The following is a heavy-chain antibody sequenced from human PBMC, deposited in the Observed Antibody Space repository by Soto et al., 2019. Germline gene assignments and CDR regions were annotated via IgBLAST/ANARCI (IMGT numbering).Heavy chain of an antibody. Sequence: GGSLGLFCAASGVTFSRYWRSWVRQAPGEGLEWVASIKEEGSEKCYVDSVKGRFTISRDHAKYSVSLPLNSLSAEDTAVYYCARAWSYYDNSGSSAYWGQGT. V-gene: IGHV3-7*03. CDR3: ARAWSYYDNSGSSAY. J-gene: IGHJ4*02. D-gene: IGHD3-22*01. CDR2: IKEEGSEK. CDR1: GVTFSRYW.